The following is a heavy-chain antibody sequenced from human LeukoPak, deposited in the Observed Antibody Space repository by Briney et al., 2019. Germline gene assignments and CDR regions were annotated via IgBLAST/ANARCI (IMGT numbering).Heavy chain of an antibody. J-gene: IGHJ4*02. V-gene: IGHV3-66*03. Sequence: GGSLRLSCAASGFSVITDYMTWVRQAPGKGLEWVSTLYSSGNTYYADSVKGRFTVSRDNSKNTLYLQMNSLRAEDTAVYYCAKSPRSPAGYFDYWGQGTLVTVSS. CDR1: GFSVITDY. CDR2: LYSSGNT. D-gene: IGHD6-13*01. CDR3: AKSPRSPAGYFDY.